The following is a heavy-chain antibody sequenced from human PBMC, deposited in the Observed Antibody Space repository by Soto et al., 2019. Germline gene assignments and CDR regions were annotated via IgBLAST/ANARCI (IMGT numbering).Heavy chain of an antibody. CDR2: IYPGDSDT. Sequence: GGSLRLSCKGSGYSFTSYWIGWVRQMPGKGLEWMGIIYPGDSDTRYSPSFQGQVTISADKSISTAYLQWSSLKASDTAMYYCASHGPTLGYSYGYRTYAFDIWGQGTMVTVSS. V-gene: IGHV5-51*01. J-gene: IGHJ3*02. CDR3: ASHGPTLGYSYGYRTYAFDI. CDR1: GYSFTSYW. D-gene: IGHD5-18*01.